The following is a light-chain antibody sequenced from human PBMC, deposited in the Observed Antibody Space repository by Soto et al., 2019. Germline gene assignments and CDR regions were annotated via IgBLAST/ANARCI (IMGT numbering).Light chain of an antibody. CDR3: SSYTTSSTLV. V-gene: IGLV2-14*01. CDR2: DVS. Sequence: QSALTQPASVSGSPGQSITISCTGTSSDVGAYNFVSWYQQHPGKAPKLIIYDVSNRPSGVSNRFSGSKSGNTASLTISGLQAEDEADFYCSSYTTSSTLVFGGGTKVTVL. CDR1: SSDVGAYNF. J-gene: IGLJ2*01.